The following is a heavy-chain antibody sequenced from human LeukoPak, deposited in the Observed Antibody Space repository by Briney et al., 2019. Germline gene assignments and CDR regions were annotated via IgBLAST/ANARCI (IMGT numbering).Heavy chain of an antibody. V-gene: IGHV4-31*03. CDR2: IYYSGST. Sequence: SQTLSLTCTVSGGSISSGGYYWSWIRQHPGKGLEWIGYIYYSGSTYYNPSLKSRVTISVDTSKNQFSLKLSSVTAADTAVYYCARAFLAVPAAAETSGFDYWGQGTLVTVSS. CDR1: GGSISSGGYY. J-gene: IGHJ4*02. CDR3: ARAFLAVPAAAETSGFDY. D-gene: IGHD2-2*01.